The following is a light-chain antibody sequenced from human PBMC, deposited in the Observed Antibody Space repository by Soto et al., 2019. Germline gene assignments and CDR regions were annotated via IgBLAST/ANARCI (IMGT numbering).Light chain of an antibody. CDR3: QSFDSSLSGVV. CDR2: GNS. CDR1: SSNIGAGYD. V-gene: IGLV1-40*01. Sequence: QAVVTQPPSVSGAPGQRVTISCTGSSSNIGAGYDVHWYQQLPGTAPKLLIYGNSNRPSGVPDRFSGSKSGTSASLAIPGLQAEDEADYYFQSFDSSLSGVVFGGGTKLTVL. J-gene: IGLJ2*01.